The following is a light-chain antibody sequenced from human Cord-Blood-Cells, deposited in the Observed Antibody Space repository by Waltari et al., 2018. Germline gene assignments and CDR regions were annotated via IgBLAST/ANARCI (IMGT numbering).Light chain of an antibody. V-gene: IGKV1-5*03. CDR1: QSISSW. CDR3: QQYNSYPYT. Sequence: DIQMTQSPSTLSASVVARVTITCRASQSISSWLAWYQQKPGKAPKLLIYKASSLESGVPSRFSGSGSGTEFTLTISSLQPDDFATYYCQQYNSYPYTFGQGTKLEIK. CDR2: KAS. J-gene: IGKJ2*01.